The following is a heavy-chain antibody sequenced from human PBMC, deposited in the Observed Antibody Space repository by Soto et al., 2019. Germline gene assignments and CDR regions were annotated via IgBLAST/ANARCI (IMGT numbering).Heavy chain of an antibody. D-gene: IGHD6-19*01. CDR2: IIPIFGTA. V-gene: IGHV1-69*01. J-gene: IGHJ6*02. Sequence: QVQLVQSGAEVKKLGSSVKVSCKASGGTFSSYAISWVRQAPGQGLEWMGGIIPIFGTANYAQKFQGRVTITADESTSTAYMELSSLRSEDTAVYYCARGGYSSGWPHPYYGMDVWGQGTTVTVSS. CDR1: GGTFSSYA. CDR3: ARGGYSSGWPHPYYGMDV.